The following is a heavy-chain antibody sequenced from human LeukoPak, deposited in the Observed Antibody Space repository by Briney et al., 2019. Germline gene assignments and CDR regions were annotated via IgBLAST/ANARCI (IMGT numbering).Heavy chain of an antibody. V-gene: IGHV4-59*12. CDR3: ARVELRGWFRWGVVSEADPGWFDP. Sequence: SETLSLTCTVSGGSISSYYWSWIRQPPGKGLEWIGSIYYSGSTYYNPSLKSRVTISVDTSKNQFSLKLSSVTAADTAVYYCARVELRGWFRWGVVSEADPGWFDPWGQGTLVTVSS. CDR1: GGSISSYY. D-gene: IGHD3-3*01. J-gene: IGHJ5*02. CDR2: IYYSGST.